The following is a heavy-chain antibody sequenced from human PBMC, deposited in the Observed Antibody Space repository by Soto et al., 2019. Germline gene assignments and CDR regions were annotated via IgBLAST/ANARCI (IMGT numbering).Heavy chain of an antibody. Sequence: QMQLVQSGPEVKKPGTSVKVSCKASGFTFTSSAVQWVRQARGQRLEWIGWIVVGSGNTNYAQKFQERVTITRDMSTSTAYMELSSLRSEDTAVYYCAASGTTPPAMDVWGQGTTVTVSS. CDR1: GFTFTSSA. CDR3: AASGTTPPAMDV. CDR2: IVVGSGNT. J-gene: IGHJ6*02. D-gene: IGHD4-17*01. V-gene: IGHV1-58*01.